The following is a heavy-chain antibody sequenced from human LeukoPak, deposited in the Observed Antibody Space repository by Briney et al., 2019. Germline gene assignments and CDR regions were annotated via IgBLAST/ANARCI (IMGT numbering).Heavy chain of an antibody. V-gene: IGHV4-59*01. J-gene: IGHJ3*02. Sequence: SETLSLTCTVSGGSITSYYWSWLRQPPGKGLEWIGYIYYSGSTNYNPSLKSRLTISVDTSQNQLSLKLGSVTAPDTAVYYSARVRKEGDDVFDIWGRGTMVTVSS. CDR2: IYYSGST. CDR3: ARVRKEGDDVFDI. D-gene: IGHD3-10*01. CDR1: GGSITSYY.